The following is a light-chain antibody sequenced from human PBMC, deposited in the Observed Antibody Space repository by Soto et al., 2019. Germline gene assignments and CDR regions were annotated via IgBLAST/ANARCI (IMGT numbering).Light chain of an antibody. CDR1: SSDVGGYNY. J-gene: IGLJ2*01. CDR3: SSYTTSSSL. Sequence: QSVLTQPASVSGSPGQSITICCSGTSSDVGGYNYVSWYQQHPGKAPKLMIYEVSNRPSGVSNRFSGSKSGNTASLTISGLQAVDEADYSCSSYTTSSSLFGGGTKLTVL. CDR2: EVS. V-gene: IGLV2-14*01.